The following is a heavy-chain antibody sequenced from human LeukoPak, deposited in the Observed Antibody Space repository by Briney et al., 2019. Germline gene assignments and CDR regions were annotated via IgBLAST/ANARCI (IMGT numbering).Heavy chain of an antibody. CDR1: GFTFSSYW. Sequence: GGSLRLSCAASGFTFSSYWMSWVRQAPGKGLEWVANIKQDGSEKYYVDSVKGRFTISRDNAKNSLYLQMNSLRAEDTAVYYCARGTPYSYGRGYCFDYWGQGTLVTVSS. CDR3: ARGTPYSYGRGYCFDY. V-gene: IGHV3-7*01. D-gene: IGHD5-18*01. J-gene: IGHJ4*02. CDR2: IKQDGSEK.